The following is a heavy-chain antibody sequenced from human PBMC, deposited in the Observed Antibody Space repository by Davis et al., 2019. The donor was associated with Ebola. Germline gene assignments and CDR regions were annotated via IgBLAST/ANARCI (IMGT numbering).Heavy chain of an antibody. CDR1: GGSISSGSYY. V-gene: IGHV4-61*01. Sequence: SETLSPTCTVSGGSISSGSYYWSWIRQPPGKGLEWIGYIYYSGSTNYNPSLKSRVTISVDTSKNQFSLQLSSLTAADTAVYYCARDLWTYYYGMDVWGQGTTVTVSS. J-gene: IGHJ6*02. CDR2: IYYSGST. CDR3: ARDLWTYYYGMDV. D-gene: IGHD3/OR15-3a*01.